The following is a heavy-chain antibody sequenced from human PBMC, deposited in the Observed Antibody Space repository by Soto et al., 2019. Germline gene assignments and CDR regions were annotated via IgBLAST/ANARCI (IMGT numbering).Heavy chain of an antibody. CDR2: IIPIFGTA. Sequence: QVQLEQSAAEVKKPGSSVKVSCKASGGTFSSYAISWVRQAPGQGLEWMGGIIPIFGTANYAQKFQGRVTITADEATSTAYMELSSLRSEDTAVYYCARFVVGAFFDYWGQGTLVSVSS. CDR1: GGTFSSYA. V-gene: IGHV1-69*01. J-gene: IGHJ4*02. D-gene: IGHD1-26*01. CDR3: ARFVVGAFFDY.